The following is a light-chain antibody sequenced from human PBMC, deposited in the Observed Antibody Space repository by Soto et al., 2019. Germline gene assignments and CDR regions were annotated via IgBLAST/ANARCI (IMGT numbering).Light chain of an antibody. CDR1: QSIISTF. V-gene: IGKV3-20*01. CDR3: QQTFHSPKT. CDR2: DSS. Sequence: EIVLTQSPGTLSLSPGETASLSCWASQSIISTFLAWYQQRRGQPPRLLIYDSSRRASGIPASFTGSGSGTDFTLTISRVEPEDSAVYYCQQTFHSPKTFGQGTRLEI. J-gene: IGKJ2*01.